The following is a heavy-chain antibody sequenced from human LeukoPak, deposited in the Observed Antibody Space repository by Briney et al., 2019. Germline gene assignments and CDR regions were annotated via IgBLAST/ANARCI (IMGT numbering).Heavy chain of an antibody. CDR3: IVFGDSNH. V-gene: IGHV3-53*01. J-gene: IGHJ5*02. Sequence: GGSLRLSCAASGLTGSHNYVSWVRQAPGKGLEWVSAIHTSGDTCYADPVKGRFTISRDTSKNTLYLQINSLRVEDTAVYYCIVFGDSNHWGQGTLVAVSS. CDR1: GLTGSHNY. CDR2: IHTSGDT. D-gene: IGHD4-17*01.